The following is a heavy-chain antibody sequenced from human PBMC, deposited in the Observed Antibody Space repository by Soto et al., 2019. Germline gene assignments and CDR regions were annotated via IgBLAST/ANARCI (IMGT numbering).Heavy chain of an antibody. Sequence: ASVKVSCKASGYTFTVYYMHWVRQAPGQGLEWMGWINPKSGGTMYPQKFQGRVTMTWDTSISTAYMALTRLRSDDTAVYYCARDLAKGGGSAGFDYWGQGTLVTV. D-gene: IGHD1-26*01. CDR2: INPKSGGT. J-gene: IGHJ4*02. CDR3: ARDLAKGGGSAGFDY. CDR1: GYTFTVYY. V-gene: IGHV1-2*02.